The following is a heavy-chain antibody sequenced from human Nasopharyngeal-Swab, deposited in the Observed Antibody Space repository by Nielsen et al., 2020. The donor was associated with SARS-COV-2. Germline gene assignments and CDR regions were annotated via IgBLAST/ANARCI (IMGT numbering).Heavy chain of an antibody. D-gene: IGHD6-25*01. J-gene: IGHJ4*02. CDR1: GFTFNNYN. Sequence: ESLKIPCAASGFTFNNYNFNWVRQAPGKGLEWVSSISSSSSYIYYADSVKGRFTISRDNAKNSLYLQMNSLRAEDTAVYYCARISGDYWGQGTLVTVSS. CDR3: ARISGDY. CDR2: ISSSSSYI. V-gene: IGHV3-21*01.